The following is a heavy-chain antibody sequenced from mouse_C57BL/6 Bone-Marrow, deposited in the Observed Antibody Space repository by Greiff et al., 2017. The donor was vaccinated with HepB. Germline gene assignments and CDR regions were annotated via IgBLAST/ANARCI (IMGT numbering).Heavy chain of an antibody. CDR3: AREDGGY. Sequence: QVQLQQSGPGLVQPSQSLSITCTVSGFSLTSYGVHWVRQSPGKGLEWLGVIWSGGSPDYNAAFISRLSISKDNSKSQVFFKMNSLQADDTAIYYCAREDGGYWGQGTTLTVSS. CDR2: IWSGGSP. V-gene: IGHV2-2*01. D-gene: IGHD2-3*01. CDR1: GFSLTSYG. J-gene: IGHJ2*01.